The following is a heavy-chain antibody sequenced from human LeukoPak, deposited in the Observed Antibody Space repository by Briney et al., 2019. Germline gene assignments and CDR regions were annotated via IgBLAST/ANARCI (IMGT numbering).Heavy chain of an antibody. CDR3: ARGQMATPFHP. Sequence: GASVKVSCKASGYTFTGYYMHWVRQAPGQGLEWMGRINPSSGGTNYAQKFQGRVTMTRDTSISTAYMELSRLRSDDTAVYYCARGQMATPFHPWGQGTLVTVSS. CDR2: INPSSGGT. CDR1: GYTFTGYY. V-gene: IGHV1-2*06. J-gene: IGHJ5*02. D-gene: IGHD5-24*01.